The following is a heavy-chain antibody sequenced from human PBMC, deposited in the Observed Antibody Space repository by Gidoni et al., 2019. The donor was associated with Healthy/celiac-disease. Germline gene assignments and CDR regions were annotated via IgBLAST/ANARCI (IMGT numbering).Heavy chain of an antibody. Sequence: QVQLQESGPGLVKPSETLSLTCTVSGGSISSYYWRWIRQPPGKGLEWIGYIYYSGSTNYNPSLKSRVTISVDTSKNQFSLKLSSVTAADTAVYYCARGYSGYDYLFFDYWGQGTLVTVSS. CDR3: ARGYSGYDYLFFDY. V-gene: IGHV4-59*01. D-gene: IGHD5-12*01. CDR2: IYYSGST. CDR1: GGSISSYY. J-gene: IGHJ4*02.